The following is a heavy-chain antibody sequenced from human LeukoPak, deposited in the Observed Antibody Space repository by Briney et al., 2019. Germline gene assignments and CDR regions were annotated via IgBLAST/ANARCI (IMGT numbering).Heavy chain of an antibody. V-gene: IGHV3-66*01. J-gene: IGHJ5*02. CDR3: TRVRSPNWFDP. CDR1: GLTVTSNY. D-gene: IGHD1-26*01. CDR2: IYSDGSGGST. Sequence: GGSLRLSCAASGLTVTSNYMTWVRHAPGKGLEWVSVIYSDGSGGSTYYADSVKGRFTISRDNSKNTLYLQMNSLRVEDTAVYYCTRVRSPNWFDPWGQGTLVTVSS.